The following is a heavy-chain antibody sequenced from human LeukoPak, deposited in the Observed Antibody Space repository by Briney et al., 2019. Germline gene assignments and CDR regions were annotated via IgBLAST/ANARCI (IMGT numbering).Heavy chain of an antibody. CDR3: VGSSGWHRPTFDY. CDR1: GFTFSSYA. Sequence: GGSLRLSCAASGFTFSSYAMHWVRQAPGKGLEWVAVISYDGSNKYYADSVKGRFTISRDNSKNTLYLQMNSLRAEGTAVYYCVGSSGWHRPTFDYWGQGTLVTVSS. J-gene: IGHJ4*02. V-gene: IGHV3-30-3*01. CDR2: ISYDGSNK. D-gene: IGHD6-19*01.